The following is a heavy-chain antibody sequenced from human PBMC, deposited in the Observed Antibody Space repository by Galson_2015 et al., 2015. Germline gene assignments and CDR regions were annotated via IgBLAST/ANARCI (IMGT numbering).Heavy chain of an antibody. V-gene: IGHV4-59*02. J-gene: IGHJ5*02. Sequence: SETLSLTCTVSGGSVSGYYWSWIRQPPGKGLEWIGYFYSSENTNYNPSLKSRVTMSIDTSKNQFSLKLSSVTAADTAVYYCARDSCTGVRCLSRPPHWFDPWGQGTLVTVSS. CDR2: FYSSENT. CDR1: GGSVSGYY. CDR3: ARDSCTGVRCLSRPPHWFDP. D-gene: IGHD2-8*02.